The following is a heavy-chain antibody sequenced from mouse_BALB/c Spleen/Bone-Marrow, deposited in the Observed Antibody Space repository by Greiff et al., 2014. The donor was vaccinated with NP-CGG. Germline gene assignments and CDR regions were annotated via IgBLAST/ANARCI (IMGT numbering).Heavy chain of an antibody. Sequence: QVHVKQSGAELAEPGASVKMSCKASGYTFTTYWIHWVKQRPGQGLEWIGYINPSTGNTEYNQKFRDRATLTADKSSSTPYMQLSSLTSEDSAVYYRARGLRDWYFDVWGAGTTVTVSS. CDR2: INPSTGNT. CDR3: ARGLRDWYFDV. J-gene: IGHJ1*01. V-gene: IGHV1-7*01. D-gene: IGHD2-4*01. CDR1: GYTFTTYW.